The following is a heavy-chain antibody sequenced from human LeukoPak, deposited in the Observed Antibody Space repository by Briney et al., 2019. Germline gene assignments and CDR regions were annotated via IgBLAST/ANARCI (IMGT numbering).Heavy chain of an antibody. Sequence: PSETLSLTCTLSGGSITSGGYYWSWIRQHPGKGLEWIGYIHSSGSSYYNPSLKSRVTISVDTSKNQFSLTLSSMTAADTAVYYCASGVSAFDYWGQGTLVTVSS. V-gene: IGHV4-31*03. CDR2: IHSSGSS. J-gene: IGHJ4*02. D-gene: IGHD3-3*01. CDR1: GGSITSGGYY. CDR3: ASGVSAFDY.